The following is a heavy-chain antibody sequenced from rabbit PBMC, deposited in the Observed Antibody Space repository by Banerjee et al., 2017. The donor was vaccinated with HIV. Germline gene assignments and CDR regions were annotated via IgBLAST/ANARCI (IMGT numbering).Heavy chain of an antibody. Sequence: QSLEEAGGDLVKPEGSLTLTCKASGFDLSSYYDMCWVRQAPGKGLEWMGCIYTGEGRTYYATWAKGRFSISKTSSSTVDLKMTSLTAADTATYFCARGTYGYAGYAPNLWGPGTLVTVS. V-gene: IGHV1S40*01. CDR1: GFDLSSYYD. CDR2: IYTGEGRT. CDR3: ARGTYGYAGYAPNL. D-gene: IGHD6-1*01. J-gene: IGHJ4*01.